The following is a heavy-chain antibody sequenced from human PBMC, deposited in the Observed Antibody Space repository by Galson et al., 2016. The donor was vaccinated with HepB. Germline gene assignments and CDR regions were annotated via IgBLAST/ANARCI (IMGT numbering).Heavy chain of an antibody. CDR3: AKMDEGTSKRNIDY. CDR2: VSGSGGST. J-gene: IGHJ4*02. D-gene: IGHD2-2*03. CDR1: GFTFSSYG. Sequence: SLRLSCAASGFTFSSYGMSWVRQAPGKGLEWVSAVSGSGGSTYYADSVKGRFTISRDNSKNTRYLQTNSLRAEDTAVYSCAKMDEGTSKRNIDYWGQGTLVTVST. V-gene: IGHV3-23*01.